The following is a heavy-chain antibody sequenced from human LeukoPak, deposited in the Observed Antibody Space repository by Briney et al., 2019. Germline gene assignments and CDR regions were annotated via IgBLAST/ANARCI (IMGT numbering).Heavy chain of an antibody. CDR1: GFTFGDYA. Sequence: GGSLRLSCTASGFTFGDYAMSWFRQAPGKGLEWVGFIRSKAHGGTTEYAASVKGRFTISRDDSKSIAYLQMNSLKTEDTAVYYCTRDLHGGHYGMDVWGQGTTVTVSS. V-gene: IGHV3-49*03. CDR2: IRSKAHGGTT. J-gene: IGHJ6*02. CDR3: TRDLHGGHYGMDV. D-gene: IGHD3-3*01.